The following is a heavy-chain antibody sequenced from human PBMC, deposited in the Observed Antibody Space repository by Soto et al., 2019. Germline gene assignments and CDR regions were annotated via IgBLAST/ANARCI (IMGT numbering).Heavy chain of an antibody. CDR1: GFSLSTSGVG. Sequence: ASGPTLVNPTQTLTLTCTFSGFSLSTSGVGVGWIRQPPGKALEWLALIYWNDDKRYSPSLKSRLTITKDTSKSQVVLTMTNMDPVDTATYYCAHINGLLWFGGQPYYFDYWGQGTLVTVSS. V-gene: IGHV2-5*01. J-gene: IGHJ4*02. CDR3: AHINGLLWFGGQPYYFDY. D-gene: IGHD3-10*01. CDR2: IYWNDDK.